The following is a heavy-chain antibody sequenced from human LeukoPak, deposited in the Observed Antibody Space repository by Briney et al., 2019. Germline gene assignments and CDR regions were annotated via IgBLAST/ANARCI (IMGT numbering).Heavy chain of an antibody. CDR3: ARSIVGATPRHFDY. CDR2: INPSGGST. J-gene: IGHJ4*02. Sequence: ASVKVSCTASGYTFTSYYMHWVRQAPGQGLEWMGIINPSGGSTSYAQKLQGRVTITADKSTSTAYMELSSLRSEDTAVYYCARSIVGATPRHFDYWGQGTLVTVSS. D-gene: IGHD1-26*01. CDR1: GYTFTSYY. V-gene: IGHV1-46*01.